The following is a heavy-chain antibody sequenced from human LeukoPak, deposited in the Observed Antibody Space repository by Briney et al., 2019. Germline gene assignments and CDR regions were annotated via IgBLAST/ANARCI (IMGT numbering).Heavy chain of an antibody. CDR2: VHSSGRT. CDR1: GGSINNFY. D-gene: IGHD2-8*02. J-gene: IGHJ4*01. Sequence: SETLSLTCTVPGGSINNFYWSWIRQSPGKGLEWIGYVHSSGRTDYNPSLRSRVSMSADTSKSQLSLRLTSVTAADTAVYFCARHDEECPGEYCFLLSFDYWGPGSLVTVSS. V-gene: IGHV4-59*08. CDR3: ARHDEECPGEYCFLLSFDY.